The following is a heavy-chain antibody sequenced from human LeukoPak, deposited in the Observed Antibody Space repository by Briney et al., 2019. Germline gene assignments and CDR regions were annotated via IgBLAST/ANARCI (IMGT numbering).Heavy chain of an antibody. CDR2: IYSGGST. Sequence: GGSLRLSCAASGFTVSTNHLTWVRQAPGKGLEWVSVIYSGGSTYYADSVKGRFTISRDNSKNTMYLQMNRLRAEDTAVYYCARDAKYYYDSSGYHNNDYWGQGTLVTVSS. CDR3: ARDAKYYYDSSGYHNNDY. J-gene: IGHJ4*02. CDR1: GFTVSTNH. D-gene: IGHD3-22*01. V-gene: IGHV3-66*01.